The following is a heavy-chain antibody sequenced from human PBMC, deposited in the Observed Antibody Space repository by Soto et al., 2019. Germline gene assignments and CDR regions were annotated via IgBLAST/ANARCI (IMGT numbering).Heavy chain of an antibody. J-gene: IGHJ5*02. CDR2: ISYDGSNK. CDR1: GFTFSSYG. D-gene: IGHD6-13*01. CDR3: AKDRLISSSWYPQPLGP. V-gene: IGHV3-30*18. Sequence: GGSLRLSCAASGFTFSSYGMHWVRQAPGKGLEWVAVISYDGSNKYYADSVKGRFTISRDNSKNTLYLQMNSLRAEDTAVYYCAKDRLISSSWYPQPLGPWGQGTLVTVSS.